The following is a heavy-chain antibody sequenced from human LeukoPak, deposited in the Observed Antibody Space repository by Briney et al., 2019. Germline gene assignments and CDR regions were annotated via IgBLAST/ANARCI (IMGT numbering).Heavy chain of an antibody. CDR3: AREFFGYCSGGSCYFLDY. CDR2: IYYSGST. D-gene: IGHD2-15*01. V-gene: IGHV4-61*01. J-gene: IGHJ4*02. Sequence: SETLSLTCTVSGGSVSSGSYYWSWIRQPPGKGLEWIGYIYYSGSTNYNPSLKSRVTISVDTSKNQFSLKLSSVTAADTAVYYCAREFFGYCSGGSCYFLDYWGQGTPVTVSS. CDR1: GGSVSSGSYY.